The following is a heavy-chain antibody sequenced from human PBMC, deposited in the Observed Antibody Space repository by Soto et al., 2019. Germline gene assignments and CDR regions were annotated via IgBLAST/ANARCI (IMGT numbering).Heavy chain of an antibody. CDR3: AHRITTVTYKPHGHFDL. V-gene: IGHV2-5*02. CDR1: GLSLSTSGMG. Sequence: QITLKESGPPLVKPTQTLTLTCTVSGLSLSTSGMGVGWIRQTPGKALECLGIIYWDDDKRYSPSLQSRLTITKDTSKNQVVLTMTNMDPVDTGTYYCAHRITTVTYKPHGHFDLWGRGTLVTVSS. J-gene: IGHJ2*01. CDR2: IYWDDDK. D-gene: IGHD4-17*01.